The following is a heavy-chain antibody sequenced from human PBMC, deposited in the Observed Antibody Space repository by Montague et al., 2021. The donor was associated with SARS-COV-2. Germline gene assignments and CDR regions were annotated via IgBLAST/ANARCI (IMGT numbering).Heavy chain of an antibody. V-gene: IGHV4-34*01. CDR2: INHSGST. CDR1: GGSFSGYY. CDR3: ARGSSFVTIFGVVITDPLFDY. Sequence: SETLSLTCAVYGGSFSGYYWSWIRQPPGKGLEWIGEINHSGSTNYNPSLESRVTISVDTSKNQLSLKLSSVTAADTAVYYCARGSSFVTIFGVVITDPLFDYWGQGTLVTVSS. D-gene: IGHD3-3*01. J-gene: IGHJ4*02.